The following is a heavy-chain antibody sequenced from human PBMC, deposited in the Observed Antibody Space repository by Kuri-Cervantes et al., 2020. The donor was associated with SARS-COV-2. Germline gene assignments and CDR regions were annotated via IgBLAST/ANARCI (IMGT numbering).Heavy chain of an antibody. J-gene: IGHJ3*02. CDR2: IYYCGST. CDR1: GGSISSSSYY. CDR3: ASPSDITMVRGVIITGAFDI. D-gene: IGHD3-10*01. V-gene: IGHV4-39*01. Sequence: SETLSLTCTVSGGSISSSSYYWGWIRQPPGKGLEWIGSIYYCGSTYYNPSLKSRVTISVDTSKNQFSLKLSSVTAADTAVYYCASPSDITMVRGVIITGAFDIWGQGTMVTVSS.